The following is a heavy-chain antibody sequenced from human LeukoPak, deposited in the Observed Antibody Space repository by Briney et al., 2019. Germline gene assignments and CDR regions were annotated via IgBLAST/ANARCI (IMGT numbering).Heavy chain of an antibody. V-gene: IGHV3-23*01. CDR1: GFTFSSYG. CDR2: ISGSGGST. Sequence: GGTLRLSCAASGFTFSSYGMSWVRQAPGKGLEWVSAISGSGGSTYYADSVKGRFTISRDNSKNTLYLQMNSLRAEDTAVYYCAKDGGTAMVQDYWGQGTLVTVSS. J-gene: IGHJ4*02. D-gene: IGHD5-18*01. CDR3: AKDGGTAMVQDY.